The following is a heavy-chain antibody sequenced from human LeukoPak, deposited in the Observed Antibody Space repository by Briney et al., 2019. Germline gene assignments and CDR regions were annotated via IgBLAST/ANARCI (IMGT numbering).Heavy chain of an antibody. D-gene: IGHD3-22*01. V-gene: IGHV3-30*04. CDR1: GFTLSSYA. J-gene: IGHJ4*02. CDR3: ARAGYHDRGFVTAVDY. CDR2: ISYDGSNK. Sequence: GGSLRLSCAASGFTLSSYAMHWVRQAPGKGLEWVAVISYDGSNKYYADSVKGRFTISRDNSKNTLYLQMNSLRAEDTAVYYCARAGYHDRGFVTAVDYWGQGTLVTVSS.